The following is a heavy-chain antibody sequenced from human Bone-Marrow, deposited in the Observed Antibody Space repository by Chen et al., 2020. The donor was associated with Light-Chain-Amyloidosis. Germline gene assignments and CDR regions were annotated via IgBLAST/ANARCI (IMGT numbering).Heavy chain of an antibody. CDR3: ARAPSLGYYDSSGYKGYYFDY. J-gene: IGHJ4*02. D-gene: IGHD3-22*01. CDR2: INHSGST. V-gene: IGHV4-34*01. Sequence: QVQLQQWGAGLLKPSETLFLTCAVYGGSFSGYYWSWIRQPPGKGLEWIGEINHSGSTNYNPSRKSRVTISVDTSKNQFSLKLSSVTAADTAVYYCARAPSLGYYDSSGYKGYYFDYWGQGTLVTVSS. CDR1: GGSFSGYY.